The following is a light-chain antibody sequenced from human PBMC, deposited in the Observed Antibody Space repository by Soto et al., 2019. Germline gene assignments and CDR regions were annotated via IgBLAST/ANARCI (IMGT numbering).Light chain of an antibody. CDR3: SSYTSSSTVV. Sequence: ALTQPASVSGSPGQSISISCTGSSSDVGGYNYVSWYQQHPGKAPKLMIYDVNNRPSGVSNRFSGSRSGNTASLTISGLQAEDEADYYCSSYTSSSTVVFGGGTKVTVL. J-gene: IGLJ2*01. CDR2: DVN. CDR1: SSDVGGYNY. V-gene: IGLV2-14*01.